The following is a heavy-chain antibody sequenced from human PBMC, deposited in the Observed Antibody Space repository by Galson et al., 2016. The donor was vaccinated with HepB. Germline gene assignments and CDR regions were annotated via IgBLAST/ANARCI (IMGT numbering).Heavy chain of an antibody. V-gene: IGHV4-39*07. CDR3: ARVQKGSQFDY. CDR2: VYYSGST. CDR1: GGSISTSDYP. Sequence: SETLSLTCSVSGGSISTSDYPWGWIRQPPGKGLDWIGSVYYSGSTFYNPSHKSRVTVSIDTSKNQFSLILSSLTAADTAVYYCARVQKGSQFDYWGQGTLVTVSS. D-gene: IGHD4-11*01. J-gene: IGHJ4*02.